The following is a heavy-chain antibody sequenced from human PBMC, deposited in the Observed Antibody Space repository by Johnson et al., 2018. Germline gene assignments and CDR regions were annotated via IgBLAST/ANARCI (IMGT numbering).Heavy chain of an antibody. CDR3: VKDSGVVVDPWYFDL. D-gene: IGHD2-15*01. J-gene: IGHJ2*01. CDR2: VSLNGDKI. CDR1: GLSFDDYA. V-gene: IGHV3-9*01. Sequence: EVQLLESGGGLVRSGGSLRLYCAASGLSFDDYAMHWVRHAPGKGLEWVAGVSLNGDKIDYADSVKARFPISRNNAKNSLYLQIDGLRAEDTALYYCVKDSGVVVDPWYFDLWGRGTLVTVSS.